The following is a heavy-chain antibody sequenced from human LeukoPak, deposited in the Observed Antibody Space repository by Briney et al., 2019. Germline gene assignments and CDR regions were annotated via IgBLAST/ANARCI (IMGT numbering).Heavy chain of an antibody. V-gene: IGHV3-7*01. Sequence: GGSLRLSCAAAGFIFRNYWMGWVRQAPGKGLEWVANINEDGSEKYYVDSVKGRFIISRDNAKNSLYLQMNILRAEDTAVFYCLSGSGHCGQGSLVTVSS. CDR1: GFIFRNYW. J-gene: IGHJ4*02. CDR3: LSGSGH. CDR2: INEDGSEK. D-gene: IGHD3-10*01.